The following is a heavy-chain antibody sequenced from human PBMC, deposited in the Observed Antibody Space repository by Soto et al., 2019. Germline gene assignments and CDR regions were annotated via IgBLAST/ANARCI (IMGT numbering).Heavy chain of an antibody. J-gene: IGHJ6*02. CDR3: AREDGSGSYYRYYYYYYGMDV. CDR1: GGTFSSYT. Sequence: ASVKVSCKASGGTFSSYTISWVRQAPGQGLEWMGRIIPILGIANYAQKFQGRVTITADKSTSTAYMELSSLRSEDTAVYYCAREDGSGSYYRYYYYYYGMDVWGQGTTVTVSS. V-gene: IGHV1-69*04. D-gene: IGHD3-10*01. CDR2: IIPILGIA.